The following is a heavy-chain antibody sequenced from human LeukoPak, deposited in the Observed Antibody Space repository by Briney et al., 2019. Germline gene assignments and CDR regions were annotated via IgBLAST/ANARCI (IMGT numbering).Heavy chain of an antibody. Sequence: SETLSLTFTVSGGSIGSSSYYWGWIRQPPGKGLEWIGSIYYSGSTYYNPSLKSRVTISVDTSKNQLSLKLSSVTAADTAVYYCARDKAAWFGEYSHDAFDIWGQGTMVTVSS. J-gene: IGHJ3*02. CDR1: GGSIGSSSYY. D-gene: IGHD3-10*01. CDR2: IYYSGST. CDR3: ARDKAAWFGEYSHDAFDI. V-gene: IGHV4-39*07.